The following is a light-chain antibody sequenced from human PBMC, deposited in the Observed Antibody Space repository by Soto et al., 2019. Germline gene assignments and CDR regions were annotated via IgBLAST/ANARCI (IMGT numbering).Light chain of an antibody. CDR3: QQSYTTPLFT. CDR2: GTS. CDR1: QSIGNY. V-gene: IGKV1-39*01. J-gene: IGKJ2*01. Sequence: DIQMTQSPSSLSASVGDRVTITCRASQSIGNYLHWYQQKSGQAPKLLIYGTSRLQIGVPSRFSGSGAGTDFTLTISRLQPEDFATYFCQQSYTTPLFTFGQGTKLDSK.